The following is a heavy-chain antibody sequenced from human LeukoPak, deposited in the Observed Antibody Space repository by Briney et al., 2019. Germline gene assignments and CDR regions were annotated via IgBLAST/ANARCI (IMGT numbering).Heavy chain of an antibody. CDR1: GGSFSGYY. V-gene: IGHV4-34*01. J-gene: IGHJ4*02. Sequence: PSETLSLTCAVYGGSFSGYYWSWIRQPPGKGPEWIGEINHSGSTNYNPSLKSRVTISVDTSKNQFSLKLSSVTAADTAVYYCASVRAVAPDYWGQGTLVTVSS. CDR3: ASVRAVAPDY. CDR2: INHSGST. D-gene: IGHD6-19*01.